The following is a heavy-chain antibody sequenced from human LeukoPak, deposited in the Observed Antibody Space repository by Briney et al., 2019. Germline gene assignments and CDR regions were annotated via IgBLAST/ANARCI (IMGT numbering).Heavy chain of an antibody. CDR1: GFTFSSYG. CDR3: TTDPSYCSSTSCQTKFDY. D-gene: IGHD2-2*01. V-gene: IGHV3-30*03. Sequence: GGSLRLSCAASGFTFSSYGIHWVRLAPGKGLEWVAVISDDGTRKYYADSVQGRFTISRDNSKNTLYLQMNSLRAEDTAVYYCTTDPSYCSSTSCQTKFDYWGQGTLVTVSS. CDR2: ISDDGTRK. J-gene: IGHJ4*02.